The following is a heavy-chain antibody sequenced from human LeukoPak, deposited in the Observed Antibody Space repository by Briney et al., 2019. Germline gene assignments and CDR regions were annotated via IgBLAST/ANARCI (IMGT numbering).Heavy chain of an antibody. CDR2: LNEDGSVK. J-gene: IGHJ4*02. V-gene: IGHV3-7*01. Sequence: PGGSLRLSCAASEFSFSTNWMHWVRQTPGKGLEWVAELNEDGSVKYYVDSVKGRFTISRDNAKSLLFLQMYNLRTEDTGVYFCANVPRSTVSYWGRGTPVTVSS. CDR1: EFSFSTNW. CDR3: ANVPRSTVSY. D-gene: IGHD2-2*01.